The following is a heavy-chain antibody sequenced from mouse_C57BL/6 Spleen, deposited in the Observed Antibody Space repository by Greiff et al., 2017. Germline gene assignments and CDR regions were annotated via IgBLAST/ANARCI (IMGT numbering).Heavy chain of an antibody. CDR2: IDPETGGT. D-gene: IGHD2-4*01. CDR1: GYTFTDYE. J-gene: IGHJ4*01. V-gene: IGHV1-15*01. CDR3: TRRWGIYYDYDEGMDY. Sequence: VQLVESGAELVRPGASVTLSCKASGYTFTDYEMHWVKQTPVHGLEWIGAIDPETGGTAYNQKFKGKAILTADKSSSTAYMERRSLTSEDSAVYYCTRRWGIYYDYDEGMDYWGQGTSVTVSS.